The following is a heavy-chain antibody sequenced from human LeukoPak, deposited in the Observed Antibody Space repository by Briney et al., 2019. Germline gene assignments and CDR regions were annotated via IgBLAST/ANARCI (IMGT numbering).Heavy chain of an antibody. CDR2: INPNSGGT. D-gene: IGHD3-22*01. CDR1: GYTFTGYY. CDR3: AGGREGYYDSSGYLDY. V-gene: IGHV1-2*02. Sequence: ASVKVSCKASGYTFTGYYMHWVRQAPGQGLEWMGWINPNSGGTNYAQKFQGRVTMTRDTSISTAYMELSRLRSDDTAVYYCAGGREGYYDSSGYLDYWGQGTLVTVSS. J-gene: IGHJ4*02.